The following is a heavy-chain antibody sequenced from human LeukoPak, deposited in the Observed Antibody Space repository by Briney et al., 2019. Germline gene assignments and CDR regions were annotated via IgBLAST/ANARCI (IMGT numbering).Heavy chain of an antibody. CDR1: GFSLSTSGVG. CDR2: IYWDDDK. D-gene: IGHD6-19*01. V-gene: IGHV2-5*02. CDR3: AHSRGLAVAGYFDY. J-gene: IGHJ4*02. Sequence: SGPTLVKPTQTLTLTCTFSGFSLSTSGVGVGWIRQPPGKALEWLALIYWDDDKRYSPSLKSRLTITKDTSKNQVVLTITNMDPVDTATYYCAHSRGLAVAGYFDYWGQGTLVTVSS.